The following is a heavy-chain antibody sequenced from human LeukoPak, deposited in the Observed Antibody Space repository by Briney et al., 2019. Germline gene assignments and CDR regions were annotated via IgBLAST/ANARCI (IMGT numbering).Heavy chain of an antibody. CDR2: FDPEDGET. J-gene: IGHJ5*02. V-gene: IGHV1-24*01. Sequence: ASVKVSCKVSGYTLTELSMHWVRQAPGKGLEWMGGFDPEDGETIYAQKFQGRVTMTEDTSTDTAYMELSSPRSEDTAVYYCATVRYSYGYGAYWFDPWGQGTLVTVSS. D-gene: IGHD5-18*01. CDR1: GYTLTELS. CDR3: ATVRYSYGYGAYWFDP.